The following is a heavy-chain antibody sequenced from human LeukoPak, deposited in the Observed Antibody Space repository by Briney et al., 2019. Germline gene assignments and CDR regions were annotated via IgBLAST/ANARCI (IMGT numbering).Heavy chain of an antibody. CDR2: TYYRSKWYN. J-gene: IGHJ4*02. CDR1: GDSVSSNSAA. Sequence: SQTLSLTCAISGDSVSSNSAAWNWIRQSPSRGLEWLGRTYYRSKWYNDYAVSVKSRITINPDTSKNQSSLQLNSVTPEDTAVYYCARGGLKYDSSGYPFDYWGPGTLVTVFS. V-gene: IGHV6-1*01. CDR3: ARGGLKYDSSGYPFDY. D-gene: IGHD3-22*01.